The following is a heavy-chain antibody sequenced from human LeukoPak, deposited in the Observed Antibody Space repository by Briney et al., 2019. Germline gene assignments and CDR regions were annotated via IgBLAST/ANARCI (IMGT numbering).Heavy chain of an antibody. D-gene: IGHD1-26*01. Sequence: AGGSLRLSCAASVFTFSDRYMGWVRQAPGKGLAWVSYISSSSHYTNYEASVRGRFIISRDNARDSLYLQMNSLRAEDTAVYYCARYSGSYEVNYYYYYGMDVWGQGTTVTVSS. CDR3: ARYSGSYEVNYYYYYGMDV. V-gene: IGHV3-11*03. CDR1: VFTFSDRY. CDR2: ISSSSHYT. J-gene: IGHJ6*02.